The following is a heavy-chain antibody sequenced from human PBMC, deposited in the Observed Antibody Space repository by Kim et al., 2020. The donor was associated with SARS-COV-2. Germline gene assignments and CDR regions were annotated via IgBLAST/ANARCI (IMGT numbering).Heavy chain of an antibody. D-gene: IGHD6-13*01. J-gene: IGHJ4*02. Sequence: GGSLRLSCAASGFTFSSYAMSWVRQAPGKGLEWVSAISGSGGSTYYADSVKGRFTISRDNSKNTLYLQMNSLRAEDTAVYYCARDGPSFGAAAGPGGYWGQGTLVTVSS. V-gene: IGHV3-23*01. CDR3: ARDGPSFGAAAGPGGY. CDR2: ISGSGGST. CDR1: GFTFSSYA.